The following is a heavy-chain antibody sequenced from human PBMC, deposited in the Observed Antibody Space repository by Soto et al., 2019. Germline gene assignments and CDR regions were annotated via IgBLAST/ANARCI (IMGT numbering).Heavy chain of an antibody. CDR2: INPSGGST. D-gene: IGHD4-4*01. CDR1: GYTFTSYY. J-gene: IGHJ6*02. Sequence: ASVKVSCKASGYTFTSYYMHWVRQAPGQGLEWMGIINPSGGSTSYAQKFQGRVTMTRDTSTSTVYMELSSLRSEDTAVYYCGRGLQQSLGYYYYYGMDVWGQGTTVTVSS. V-gene: IGHV1-46*01. CDR3: GRGLQQSLGYYYYYGMDV.